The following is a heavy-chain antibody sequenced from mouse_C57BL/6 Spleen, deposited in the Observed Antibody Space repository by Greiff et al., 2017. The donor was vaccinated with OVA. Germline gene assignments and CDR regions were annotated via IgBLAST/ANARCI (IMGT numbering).Heavy chain of an antibody. CDR1: GYTFTDYY. D-gene: IGHD3-2*02. CDR2: INPNNGGT. J-gene: IGHJ4*01. Sequence: EVQLQQSGPELVKPGASVKISCKASGYTFTDYYMNWVKQSHGKSLEWIGDINPNNGGTSYNQKFKGKATLTVDKSSSTAYMELRSLTSEDSAVYYCARRGDSSGLYAMDYWGQGTSVTVSS. V-gene: IGHV1-26*01. CDR3: ARRGDSSGLYAMDY.